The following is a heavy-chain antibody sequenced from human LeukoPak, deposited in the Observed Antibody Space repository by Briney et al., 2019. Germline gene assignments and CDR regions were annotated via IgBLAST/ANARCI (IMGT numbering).Heavy chain of an antibody. V-gene: IGHV4-38-2*02. CDR3: ARGQYSSSPDDYYFYYMDV. CDR1: GYSISSGYY. D-gene: IGHD6-13*01. J-gene: IGHJ6*03. CDR2: IYHSGST. Sequence: SETLSLTCTVSGYSISSGYYWGWIRQPPGKGLEWIGSIYHSGSTNYNPSLKSRVTISVDTSKNQFSLKLSSVTAADTAVYYCARGQYSSSPDDYYFYYMDVWGKGTTVTVSS.